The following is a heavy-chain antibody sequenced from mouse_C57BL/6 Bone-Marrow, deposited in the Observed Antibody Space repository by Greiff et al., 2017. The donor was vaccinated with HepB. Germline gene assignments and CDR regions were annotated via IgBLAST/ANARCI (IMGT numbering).Heavy chain of an antibody. D-gene: IGHD2-2*01. CDR2: IDPENGDT. Sequence: VQLQQSGAELVRPGALVKLSCTASGFNIKDDYMHWVKQRPEQGLEWIGWIDPENGDTEYASKFQGKATITADTSSNTAYLQLSSLTSEDTAVYYCTSMVTTKDYAMDYWGQGTSVTVSS. V-gene: IGHV14-4*01. CDR3: TSMVTTKDYAMDY. J-gene: IGHJ4*01. CDR1: GFNIKDDY.